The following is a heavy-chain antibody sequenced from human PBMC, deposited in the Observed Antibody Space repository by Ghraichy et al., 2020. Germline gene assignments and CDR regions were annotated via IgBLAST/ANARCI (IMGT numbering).Heavy chain of an antibody. J-gene: IGHJ4*02. CDR3: ARGGIAAAGTEFDY. CDR1: GGTFSSYA. V-gene: IGHV1-69*06. D-gene: IGHD6-13*01. Sequence: SVKVSCKASGGTFSSYAISWVRQAPGQGLEWMGGIIPIFGTANYAQKFQGRVTITADKSTSTAYMELSSLRSEDTAVYYCARGGIAAAGTEFDYWGQGTLVTVSS. CDR2: IIPIFGTA.